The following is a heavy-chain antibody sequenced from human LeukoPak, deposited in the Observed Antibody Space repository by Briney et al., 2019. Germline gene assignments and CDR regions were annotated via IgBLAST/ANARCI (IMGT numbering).Heavy chain of an antibody. J-gene: IGHJ4*02. Sequence: SETLSLTCTVSGGSISSSSYYWGWIRQPPGKGLEWIGSIYYSGSTYYNPSLKSRVTISVDTSKNQFSLKLSSVTAADTAVYYCASTYSSSWSKRSPWFDYWGQGTLVTVSS. CDR3: ASTYSSSWSKRSPWFDY. CDR1: GGSISSSSYY. D-gene: IGHD6-13*01. V-gene: IGHV4-39*07. CDR2: IYYSGST.